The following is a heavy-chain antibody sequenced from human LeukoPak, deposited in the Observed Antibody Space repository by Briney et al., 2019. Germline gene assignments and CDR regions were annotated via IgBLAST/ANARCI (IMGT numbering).Heavy chain of an antibody. D-gene: IGHD3-22*01. V-gene: IGHV3-33*08. J-gene: IGHJ4*02. Sequence: GRSLRLSCAASGFTFSSYGMHWVRQAPGKGLEWVAVIWYGGSNKYYADSVKGRFTISRDNSKNTLYLQMNSLRAEDTAVYYCAREWTDSSGRIGFLPTLEIDYWGQGTLVTVSS. CDR1: GFTFSSYG. CDR2: IWYGGSNK. CDR3: AREWTDSSGRIGFLPTLEIDY.